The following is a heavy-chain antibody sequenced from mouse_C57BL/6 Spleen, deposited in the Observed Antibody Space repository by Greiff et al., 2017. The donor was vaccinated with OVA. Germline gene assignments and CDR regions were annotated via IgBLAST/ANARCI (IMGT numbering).Heavy chain of an antibody. CDR2: FYTGSGSI. CDR1: GYTFTEYT. J-gene: IGHJ2*01. V-gene: IGHV1-62-2*01. Sequence: QVHVKQSGAELVKPGASVTLSCKASGYTFTEYTIHWVKQRSGQGLEWIGWFYTGSGSIKYNEKFKDKATLTADKSSSTVYMVRSSLTSEDAAVYFCARHEDFGDVYYPYYLDYWGQGTTLTVSS. D-gene: IGHD2-3*01. CDR3: ARHEDFGDVYYPYYLDY.